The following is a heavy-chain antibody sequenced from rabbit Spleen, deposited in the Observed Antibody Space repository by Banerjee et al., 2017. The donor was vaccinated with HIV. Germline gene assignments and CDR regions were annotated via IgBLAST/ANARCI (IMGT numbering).Heavy chain of an antibody. Sequence: QEQLVESGGGLVQPGGSLKLSCKASGFSLSSGYYMCWVRQAPGKGLEWIGCIATGSGFTYYANWAKGRFTISRTSSTTVTLQMTSLTAADTATYFCARDGAGGSYFALWGQGTLVTVS. V-gene: IGHV1S45*01. CDR2: IATGSGFT. CDR3: ARDGAGGSYFAL. J-gene: IGHJ4*01. CDR1: GFSLSSGYY. D-gene: IGHD8-1*01.